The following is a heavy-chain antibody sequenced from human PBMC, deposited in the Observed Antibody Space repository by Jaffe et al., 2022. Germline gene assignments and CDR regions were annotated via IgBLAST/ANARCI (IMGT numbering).Heavy chain of an antibody. V-gene: IGHV4-38-2*01. D-gene: IGHD3-10*01. J-gene: IGHJ4*02. CDR1: GYSISSGYY. CDR2: IYHSGST. CDR3: ARHGIVGVTMVRGVITPFDY. Sequence: QVQLQESGPGLVKPSETLSLTCAVSGYSISSGYYWGWIRQPPGKGLEWIGSIYHSGSTYYNPSLKSRVTISVDTSKNQFSLKLSSVTAADTAVYYCARHGIVGVTMVRGVITPFDYWGQGTLVTVSS.